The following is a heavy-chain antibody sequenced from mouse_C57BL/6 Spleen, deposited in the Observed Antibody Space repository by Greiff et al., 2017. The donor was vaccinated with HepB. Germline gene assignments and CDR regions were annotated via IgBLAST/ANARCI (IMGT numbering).Heavy chain of an antibody. J-gene: IGHJ1*03. V-gene: IGHV1-64*01. Sequence: VQLQQSGAELVKPGASVKLSCKASGYTFTSYWMHWVKQRPGQGLEWIGMIHPNSGSTNYNEKFKSKATLTVDKSSSTAYMQLSSLTSEDSAVYYCAYDYDGYFDVWGTGTTVTVSS. CDR3: AYDYDGYFDV. D-gene: IGHD2-4*01. CDR1: GYTFTSYW. CDR2: IHPNSGST.